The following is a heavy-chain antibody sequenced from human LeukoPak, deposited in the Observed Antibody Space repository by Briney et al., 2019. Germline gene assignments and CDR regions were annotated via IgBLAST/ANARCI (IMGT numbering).Heavy chain of an antibody. Sequence: GGSLRLSCAASGFTFGSYGMHWVRQAPGKGLEWVAVISYDGSNKYYADSVKGRFTISRDNSKNTLYLQMNSLRAEDTAVYYCAKKSNGLWWQPSTNEYFQHWGQGTLVTVSS. CDR3: AKKSNGLWWQPSTNEYFQH. D-gene: IGHD4/OR15-4a*01. V-gene: IGHV3-30*18. J-gene: IGHJ1*01. CDR1: GFTFGSYG. CDR2: ISYDGSNK.